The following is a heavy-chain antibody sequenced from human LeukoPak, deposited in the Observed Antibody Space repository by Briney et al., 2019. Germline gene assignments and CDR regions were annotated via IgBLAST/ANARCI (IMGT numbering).Heavy chain of an antibody. CDR1: GFTFSSYG. CDR3: AREGIAAAGLNWFDP. D-gene: IGHD6-13*01. CDR2: IWYDGSNK. J-gene: IGHJ5*02. Sequence: GGSLRLSCAASGFTFSSYGMHWVRQAPGKGLERVAVIWYDGSNKYYADSVKGRFTISRDNSKNTLYLQMNSLRAEDTAVYYCAREGIAAAGLNWFDPWGQGTLVTVSS. V-gene: IGHV3-33*01.